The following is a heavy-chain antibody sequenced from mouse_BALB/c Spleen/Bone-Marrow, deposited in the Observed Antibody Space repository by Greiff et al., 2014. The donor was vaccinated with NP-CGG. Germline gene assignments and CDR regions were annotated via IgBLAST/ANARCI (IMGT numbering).Heavy chain of an antibody. CDR2: INPSNGRT. CDR1: GYTFTSYW. CDR3: ARRTTTVVATDY. V-gene: IGHV1S81*02. Sequence: VKLQESGAELVKPGASVKLSCKASGYTFTSYWMHRVKQRPGQGLEWIGEINPSNGRTNYNEKFKSKATLTVDKSSSTAYMQLSSLTSEDSAVYYCARRTTTVVATDYWGQGTTLTVSS. J-gene: IGHJ2*01. D-gene: IGHD1-1*01.